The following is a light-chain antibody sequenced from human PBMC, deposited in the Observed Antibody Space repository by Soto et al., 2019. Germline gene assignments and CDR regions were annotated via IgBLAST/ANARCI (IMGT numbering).Light chain of an antibody. CDR1: SSDVGGYNY. CDR3: ISYTSSSTLLYV. Sequence: QSALTQPASVSGSRGQSITISCTGTSSDVGGYNYVSWYQQHPGKAPKLMIYEVSNRPSGVSNRFSGSKSGNTASLTISGLQAEDEADYYCISYTSSSTLLYVFGTGTKLTVL. CDR2: EVS. J-gene: IGLJ1*01. V-gene: IGLV2-14*01.